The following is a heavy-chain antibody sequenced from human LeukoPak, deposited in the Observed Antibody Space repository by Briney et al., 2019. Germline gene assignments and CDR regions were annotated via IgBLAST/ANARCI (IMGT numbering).Heavy chain of an antibody. Sequence: SETLSLTCSVSDGYISNYYLSRIRQPAGKRLEWIGRIHSSGSTSYNPSLKSRVTMSIDTSQSQFSLKLSSVTAADTAVYYCARGPGIGGRPHYYMDVWGKGTTVTVSS. CDR1: DGYISNYY. V-gene: IGHV4-4*07. D-gene: IGHD1-26*01. CDR2: IHSSGST. CDR3: ARGPGIGGRPHYYMDV. J-gene: IGHJ6*03.